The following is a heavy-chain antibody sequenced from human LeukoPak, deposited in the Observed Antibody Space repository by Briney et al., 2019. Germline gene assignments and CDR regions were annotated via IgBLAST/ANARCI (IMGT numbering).Heavy chain of an antibody. Sequence: SVKVSCKTTGGRFKSYGFSWVRQAPGQGLEWTGGIIPIFGTANYAQKFQGRVTITADKSTSTAYMELSSLRSEDTAVYYCARARGETRHGNWFDPWGQGTLVTVSS. J-gene: IGHJ5*02. D-gene: IGHD3-10*01. CDR1: GGRFKSYG. CDR3: ARARGETRHGNWFDP. V-gene: IGHV1-69*06. CDR2: IIPIFGTA.